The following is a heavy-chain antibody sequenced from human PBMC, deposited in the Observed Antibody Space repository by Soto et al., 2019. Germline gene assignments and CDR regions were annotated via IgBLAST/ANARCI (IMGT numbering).Heavy chain of an antibody. CDR2: ISSDGSSK. CDR1: GFTFSDYN. J-gene: IGHJ4*02. D-gene: IGHD6-19*01. V-gene: IGHV3-30-3*01. Sequence: QVQLVESGGGVVQPGRSPRLSCAASGFTFSDYNIHWVRQAPGKGLEWVAVISSDGSSKYYTNSVKDRFTISRDNSKNTLHLQMNSLRPEDTAVYYCARGDSSGWYIIDYWGQGTLVTVSS. CDR3: ARGDSSGWYIIDY.